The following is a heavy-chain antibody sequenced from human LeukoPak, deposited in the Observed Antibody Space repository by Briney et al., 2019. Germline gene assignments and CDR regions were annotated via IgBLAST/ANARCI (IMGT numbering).Heavy chain of an antibody. V-gene: IGHV4-61*02. CDR3: ARVDYYYYMDV. Sequence: PSETLSLTCTVSGGSISSGSYYWSWIRQPAGKGLEWIGRIYTSGSTNYNPSLKSRVTVSVDTSKNPFSLKLSSVTAADAAVYYCARVDYYYYMDVWGKGTTVTVSS. CDR2: IYTSGST. CDR1: GGSISSGSYY. J-gene: IGHJ6*03.